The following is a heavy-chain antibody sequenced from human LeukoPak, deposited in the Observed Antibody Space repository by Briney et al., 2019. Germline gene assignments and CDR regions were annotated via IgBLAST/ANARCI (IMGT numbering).Heavy chain of an antibody. J-gene: IGHJ4*02. Sequence: PSETLSLTCTVSGGSISSSSYYWGWIRQPPGKGLEWIGSIYYSGSTYYNPSLKSRVTISVDTSKNQFSLKLSSVTAADTAVYYCASSVVPAALDYWGQGTLVTVSS. CDR2: IYYSGST. CDR3: ASSVVPAALDY. D-gene: IGHD2-2*01. CDR1: GGSISSSSYY. V-gene: IGHV4-39*07.